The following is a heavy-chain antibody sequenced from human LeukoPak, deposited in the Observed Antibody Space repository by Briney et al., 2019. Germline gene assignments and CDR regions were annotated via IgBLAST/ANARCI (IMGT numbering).Heavy chain of an antibody. Sequence: GGSLRLPYAASGFTFSSCSMSWVRQASGKGLEWVLDISGSGDNTSYADSVKGRFTISRDNSKNTLYLQMNSLGAEDTAVYFCAKERYNWNYFDYWGQGILVTVSS. CDR2: ISGSGDNT. CDR3: AKERYNWNYFDY. D-gene: IGHD1-20*01. CDR1: GFTFSSCS. J-gene: IGHJ4*02. V-gene: IGHV3-23*01.